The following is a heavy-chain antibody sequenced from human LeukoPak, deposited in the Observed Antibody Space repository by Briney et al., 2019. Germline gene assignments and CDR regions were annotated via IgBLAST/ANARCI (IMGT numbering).Heavy chain of an antibody. CDR1: GGSIDITNY. CDR2: ISHDGTT. J-gene: IGHJ4*02. Sequence: SGTLSLTCGVSGGSIDITNYWSWVRQAPGKGLEWIGEISHDGTTNYRPSLRSRVAMSFDRANNQFSLSLTSVTAADTAVYYCTRENRPFCPFAFWGPGVLVTVSS. V-gene: IGHV4-4*02. CDR3: TRENRPFCPFAF. D-gene: IGHD2/OR15-2a*01.